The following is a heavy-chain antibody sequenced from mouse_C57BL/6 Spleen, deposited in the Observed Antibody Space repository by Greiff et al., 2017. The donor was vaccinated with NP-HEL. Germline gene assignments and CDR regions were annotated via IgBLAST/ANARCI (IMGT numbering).Heavy chain of an antibody. V-gene: IGHV1-26*01. CDR3: ARGNDGYLYFDY. D-gene: IGHD2-3*01. CDR1: GYTFTDYY. J-gene: IGHJ2*01. CDR2: INPNNGGT. Sequence: LVKPGASVKISCKASGYTFTDYYMNWVKQSHGKSLEWIGDINPNNGGTSYNQKFKGKVTLTVDKSSSTAYMELRSLTSEDSAVYYCARGNDGYLYFDYWGQGTTLTVSS.